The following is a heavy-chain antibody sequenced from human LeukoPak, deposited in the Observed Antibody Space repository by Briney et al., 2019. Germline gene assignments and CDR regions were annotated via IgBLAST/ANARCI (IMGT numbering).Heavy chain of an antibody. D-gene: IGHD2-8*01. CDR1: GGSFSGYY. Sequence: SETLSLTCAVYGGSFSGYYWSWVRQPPGKGLEWIASIYYTGSTYYNPSLKSRVTISLDLSKNEFFLTMSSVTAADTAVYFCTAEKNGSPHYWGQGTQVTVSS. J-gene: IGHJ4*02. V-gene: IGHV4-34*01. CDR2: IYYTGST. CDR3: TAEKNGSPHY.